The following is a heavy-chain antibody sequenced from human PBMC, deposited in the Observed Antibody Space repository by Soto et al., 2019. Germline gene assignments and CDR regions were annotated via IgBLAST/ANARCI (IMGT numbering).Heavy chain of an antibody. V-gene: IGHV3-74*01. D-gene: IGHD3-3*01. CDR1: GFTFSSCW. CDR3: ARDYDFWSGYYLHHPEPV. CDR2: INSDGSST. J-gene: IGHJ6*04. Sequence: GGSLRLSCAASGFTFSSCWMHWVRQAPGKGLVWVSRINSDGSSTSYADSVKGRFTISRDNAKNTLYLQMNSLRAEDTAVYYCARDYDFWSGYYLHHPEPVSGKRTTVPGSA.